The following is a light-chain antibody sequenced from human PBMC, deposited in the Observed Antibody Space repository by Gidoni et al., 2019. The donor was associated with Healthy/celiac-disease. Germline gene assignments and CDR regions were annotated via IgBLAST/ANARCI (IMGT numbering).Light chain of an antibody. V-gene: IGLV3-19*01. CDR2: GKN. CDR1: SLRTYY. Sequence: GQTVRITCQGDSLRTYYATWYQQKPGQAPVIVIYGKNNRPSGIPDRFSGSSSGNTASLTITGAQAEDEADYYCNSRDSSGNHLVFGGGTKVTVL. CDR3: NSRDSSGNHLV. J-gene: IGLJ2*01.